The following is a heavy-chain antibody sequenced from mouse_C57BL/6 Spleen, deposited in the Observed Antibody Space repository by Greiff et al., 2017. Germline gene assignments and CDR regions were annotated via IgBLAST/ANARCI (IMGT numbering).Heavy chain of an antibody. CDR2: ISSGSSTI. D-gene: IGHD1-1*01. CDR3: ARGDGSTFAMDY. CDR1: GFTFSDYG. Sequence: EVHLVVSGGGLVKPGGSLKLSCAASGFTFSDYGMHWVRQAPEKGLEWVAYISSGSSTIYYADTVTGRFTITSAYAKNTLFLQMTSLRYEDTAMYYCARGDGSTFAMDYWGQGTSVTVAA. J-gene: IGHJ4*01. V-gene: IGHV5-17*01.